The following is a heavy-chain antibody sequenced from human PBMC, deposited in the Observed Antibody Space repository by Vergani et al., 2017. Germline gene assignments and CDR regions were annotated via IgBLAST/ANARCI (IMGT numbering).Heavy chain of an antibody. CDR1: GFTFSDFS. D-gene: IGHD2-8*01. V-gene: IGHV3-21*06. J-gene: IGHJ6*02. CDR3: ARDCTSGGCPDNYGMDV. Sequence: VQLVESGGDLVKPGGSLRLSCAASGFTFSDFSMSWVRQAPGKGLEWVAFIGSSGPYINYADSVKGRFIISRDNTNNSLFLQLRSLRAEDAAVYYCARDCTSGGCPDNYGMDVWGQGATVTVSS. CDR2: IGSSGPYI.